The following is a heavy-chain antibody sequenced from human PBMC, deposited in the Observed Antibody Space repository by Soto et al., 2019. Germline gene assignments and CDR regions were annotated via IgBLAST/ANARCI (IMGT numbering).Heavy chain of an antibody. V-gene: IGHV3-23*01. CDR1: GFTFSSYS. Sequence: EVQLLESGGGLEQPGGSQRLSCAASGFTFSSYSMSGVRQAPGKGLEWVSLISGSGGNTYYADSVKGRFTVSRDNSKSTLFLQMNSLRAEDTAVYYCARGRSQTSFSFEYWGQGTLVTVSS. CDR2: ISGSGGNT. CDR3: ARGRSQTSFSFEY. J-gene: IGHJ4*02.